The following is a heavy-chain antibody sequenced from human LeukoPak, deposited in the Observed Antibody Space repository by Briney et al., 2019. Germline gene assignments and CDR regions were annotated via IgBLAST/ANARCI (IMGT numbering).Heavy chain of an antibody. J-gene: IGHJ4*02. V-gene: IGHV1-46*01. D-gene: IGHD3-9*01. CDR3: ARGGYFYSAPPDY. CDR1: GYTFTYYY. Sequence: GASVKVSCTASGYTFTYYYLHWVRQAPGQGLEWMGTINPSGGSTTYAQNFQGRITVTRDTSTRTVHMELSSLRSEDTAMYYCARGGYFYSAPPDYWGQGTLVTVSS. CDR2: INPSGGST.